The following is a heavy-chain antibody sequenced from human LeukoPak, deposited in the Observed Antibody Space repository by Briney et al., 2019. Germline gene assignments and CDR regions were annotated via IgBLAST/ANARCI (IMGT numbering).Heavy chain of an antibody. CDR2: ISSSSDYI. V-gene: IGHV3-21*01. CDR3: ARGWVTVPVPFDY. J-gene: IGHJ4*02. CDR1: GFTFSSYS. Sequence: GGSLRLSCAASGFTFSSYSMNWVRQAPGKGLEWVSSISSSSDYIYYADSVKGRFAISRDNAKNSLYLQMNSLRAEDTAVYYCARGWVTVPVPFDYWGQGTLVTVSS. D-gene: IGHD4-23*01.